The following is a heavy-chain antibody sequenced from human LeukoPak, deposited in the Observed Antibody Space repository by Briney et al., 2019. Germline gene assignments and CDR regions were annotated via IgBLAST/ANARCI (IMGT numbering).Heavy chain of an antibody. Sequence: SETLSLTCAVYGGSFSGYYWSWIRQPPGKGLEWIGEINHSGSTNYNPSLKSRVTISVDTSKNQFSLKLSSVTAADTAVYYCAREWWFQKMNWFDPWGQGTLVTVSS. CDR3: AREWWFQKMNWFDP. D-gene: IGHD2-15*01. CDR2: INHSGST. J-gene: IGHJ5*02. CDR1: GGSFSGYY. V-gene: IGHV4-34*01.